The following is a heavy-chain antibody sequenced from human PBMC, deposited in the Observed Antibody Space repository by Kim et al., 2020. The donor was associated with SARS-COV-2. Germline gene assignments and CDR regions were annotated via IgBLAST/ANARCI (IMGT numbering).Heavy chain of an antibody. Sequence: GGSLRLSCAASGFIFSNFAMHWVRQAPGKGLEWVAVISDNGTENYYADSVKGRFTISRDNSKNTLFLQLNSLRPEDTAVYYCARPKYYGSGSSTDTRTWFDPWGQGTTVTVSS. CDR3: ARPKYYGSGSSTDTRTWFDP. V-gene: IGHV3-30*04. J-gene: IGHJ5*02. CDR1: GFIFSNFA. CDR2: ISDNGTEN. D-gene: IGHD3-10*01.